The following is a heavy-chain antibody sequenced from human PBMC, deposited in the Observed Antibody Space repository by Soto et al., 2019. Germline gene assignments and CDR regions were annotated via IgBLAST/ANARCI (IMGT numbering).Heavy chain of an antibody. J-gene: IGHJ6*02. CDR2: IYHSGST. V-gene: IGHV4-30-2*01. Sequence: SETLSLTCAVSGGSISSGGYSWSWIRQPPGKGLEWIGYIYHSGSTYYNPSLKSRVTISVDRSKNQFSLKLSSVTAADTAVYYCARGGVEMNYYGMDVWGQGTTVTVSS. CDR3: ARGGVEMNYYGMDV. CDR1: GGSISSGGYS.